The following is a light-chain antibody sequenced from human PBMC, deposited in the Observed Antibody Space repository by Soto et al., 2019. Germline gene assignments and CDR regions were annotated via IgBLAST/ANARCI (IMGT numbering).Light chain of an antibody. CDR2: EVS. CDR1: SSDVGGYHY. Sequence: QSVLTQPASVSGSPGQSITISCTGTSSDVGGYHYVSWYQQHPGKAPKLKIYEVSNRPSGVSDRFSGSKSGNTASLTISGLQAEDESDYYCSPLTSSNTGVFGGGTKLTVL. J-gene: IGLJ3*02. V-gene: IGLV2-14*01. CDR3: SPLTSSNTGV.